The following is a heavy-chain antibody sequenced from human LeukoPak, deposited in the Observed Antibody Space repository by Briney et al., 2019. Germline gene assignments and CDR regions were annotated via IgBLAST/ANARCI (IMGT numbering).Heavy chain of an antibody. CDR2: ISWNSGSI. Sequence: GRSLRLSCAASGFTFDDYAMHWVRQAPGKGLEWVSGISWNSGSIGYADSVKGRFTISRDNAKNSLYLQMNSLRAEDTALYYCAKDIGIAAAGAFDYWGQGTLVTVSS. J-gene: IGHJ4*02. CDR3: AKDIGIAAAGAFDY. CDR1: GFTFDDYA. D-gene: IGHD6-13*01. V-gene: IGHV3-9*01.